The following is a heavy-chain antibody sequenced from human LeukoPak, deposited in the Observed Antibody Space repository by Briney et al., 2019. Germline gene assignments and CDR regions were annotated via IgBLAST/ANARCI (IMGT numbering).Heavy chain of an antibody. J-gene: IGHJ4*02. D-gene: IGHD2-15*01. V-gene: IGHV4-59*01. CDR1: GGSISSYY. CDR3: ARGARYCSGGSCLDY. Sequence: SETLSLTCTVSGGSISSYYWSWIRQPPGKGLEWIGYIFYSGSTNYNPSLKSRVTISVDTSKNQVSLKLSSVTAADTAVYYCARGARYCSGGSCLDYWGQGTLITVSP. CDR2: IFYSGST.